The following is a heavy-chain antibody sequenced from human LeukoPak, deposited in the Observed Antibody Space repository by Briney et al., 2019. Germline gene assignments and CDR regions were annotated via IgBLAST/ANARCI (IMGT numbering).Heavy chain of an antibody. V-gene: IGHV1-8*03. D-gene: IGHD7-27*01. CDR2: MNPNSGNT. CDR1: GYTFTGYY. Sequence: ASVKVSCKASGYTFTGYYMHWVRQAPGQGLEWMGWMNPNSGNTGYAQKFQGRVTITRNTSISTAYMELSSLRSEDTAVYYCARGTGGSFGYYYYYMDVWGKGTTVTVSS. J-gene: IGHJ6*03. CDR3: ARGTGGSFGYYYYYMDV.